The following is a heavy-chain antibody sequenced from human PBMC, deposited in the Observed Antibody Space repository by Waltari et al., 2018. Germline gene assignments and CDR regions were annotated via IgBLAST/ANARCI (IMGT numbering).Heavy chain of an antibody. D-gene: IGHD3-16*01. V-gene: IGHV1-2*02. J-gene: IGHJ4*02. CDR2: INPNSGGT. CDR1: GYTFTGYY. CDR3: ARAVGSGEYQSRAPFDY. Sequence: QVQLVQSGAEVKKPGASVKVSCKASGYTFTGYYMHWVRQAPGQGLEWMGWINPNSGGTNYAQKFQGRVTMTRDTSISTAYMELSRLRSDDTAVYYCARAVGSGEYQSRAPFDYWGQGTLVTVSS.